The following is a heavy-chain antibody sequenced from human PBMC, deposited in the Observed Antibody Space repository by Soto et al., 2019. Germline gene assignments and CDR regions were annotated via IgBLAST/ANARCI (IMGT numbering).Heavy chain of an antibody. CDR2: IYYSGST. V-gene: IGHV4-31*03. J-gene: IGHJ5*02. CDR3: ARTAGGYCSGGSCYSSWFDP. CDR1: GGSISSGGYY. Sequence: QVQLQESGPGLVKPSQTLSLTCTVSGGSISSGGYYWSWIRQHPGKGLEWIGYIYYSGSTYYNPSLKGGVTISVDTSKNQFSLKLSSVAAADTAVYYCARTAGGYCSGGSCYSSWFDPWGQGTLVTVSS. D-gene: IGHD2-15*01.